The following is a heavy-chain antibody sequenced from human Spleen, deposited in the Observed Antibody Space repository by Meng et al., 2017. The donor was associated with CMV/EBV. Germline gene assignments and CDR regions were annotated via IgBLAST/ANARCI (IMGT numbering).Heavy chain of an antibody. Sequence: GGSLRLSCAASGFTFSSYSMNWVRQAPGKGLEWVSSISSSSSYIYYADSVKGRFTISRDNAKNSLYLQMNSLRAEDTAVYYCARPTTMVAFDIWGQGTMVTVSS. CDR1: GFTFSSYS. V-gene: IGHV3-21*01. CDR3: ARPTTMVAFDI. J-gene: IGHJ3*02. CDR2: ISSSSSYI. D-gene: IGHD3-10*01.